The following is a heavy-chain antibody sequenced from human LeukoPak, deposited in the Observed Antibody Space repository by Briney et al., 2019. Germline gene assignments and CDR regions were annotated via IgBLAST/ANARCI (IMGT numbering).Heavy chain of an antibody. Sequence: PGGSLRLSCAASGFTFSSYWMSWVRQAPGKGLEWVANINQDGSEKYYVDSVKVRFTISRDNAKNSLYLQMNSLRAEDTAVYYCASVLSNYYYYYMDVWGKGTTVTVSS. CDR3: ASVLSNYYYYYMDV. J-gene: IGHJ6*03. D-gene: IGHD5/OR15-5a*01. CDR1: GFTFSSYW. CDR2: INQDGSEK. V-gene: IGHV3-7*01.